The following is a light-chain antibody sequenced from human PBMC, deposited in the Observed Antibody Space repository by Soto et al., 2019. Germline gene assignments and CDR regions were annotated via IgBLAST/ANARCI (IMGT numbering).Light chain of an antibody. Sequence: EIVLTQSPGTLSLSPGDRATLSFRASQSVTGSSLAWYQQKPGQAPRLLISDASTRASGIPDRFSGSGSGTDFTLTISRLEPEDFAVYYCQQYGTAPRTFGQGTKVDIK. CDR2: DAS. CDR3: QQYGTAPRT. CDR1: QSVTGSS. J-gene: IGKJ1*01. V-gene: IGKV3-20*01.